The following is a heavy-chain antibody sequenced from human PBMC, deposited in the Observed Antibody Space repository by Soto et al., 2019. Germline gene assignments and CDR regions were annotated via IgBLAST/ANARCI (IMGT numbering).Heavy chain of an antibody. CDR3: AGIRFEDIVVVPAGWDV. V-gene: IGHV1-69*01. CDR2: IIPIFGTA. J-gene: IGHJ6*02. Sequence: QVQLVQSGAEVKKPGSSVKVSCKASGGTFSSYAISWVRQAPGQGLEWMGGIIPIFGTANYAQKFQGRVTITADESTSTAYMELSSLRSEDTAVYYCAGIRFEDIVVVPAGWDVWGQGTTVTVSS. D-gene: IGHD2-2*01. CDR1: GGTFSSYA.